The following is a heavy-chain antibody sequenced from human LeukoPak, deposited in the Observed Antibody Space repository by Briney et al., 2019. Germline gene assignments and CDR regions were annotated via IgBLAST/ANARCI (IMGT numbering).Heavy chain of an antibody. CDR3: ARGEDYYGSGSYYNSFDY. Sequence: ASVKVSCKASGYTFTRYGVSWVRQAPGQGLEWMGGIIPIFGTANYAQKFQGRVTITADESTSTAYMELSSLRSEDTAAYYCARGEDYYGSGSYYNSFDYWGQGTLVTVSS. CDR1: GYTFTRYG. D-gene: IGHD3-10*01. V-gene: IGHV1-69*13. CDR2: IIPIFGTA. J-gene: IGHJ4*02.